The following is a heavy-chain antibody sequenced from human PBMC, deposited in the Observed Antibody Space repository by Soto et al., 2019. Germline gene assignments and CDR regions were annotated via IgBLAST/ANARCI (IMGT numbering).Heavy chain of an antibody. J-gene: IGHJ4*02. CDR1: GGTFSSYT. Sequence: GASVKVSSKASGGTFSSYTISWVRQAPGQGPEWMGRIIPILGIANYAQKFQGRVTITADKSTSTAYMELSSLRSEDTAVYYCARGVGAVTTIFDYWGQGTLVTVSS. CDR3: ARGVGAVTTIFDY. D-gene: IGHD4-4*01. CDR2: IIPILGIA. V-gene: IGHV1-69*02.